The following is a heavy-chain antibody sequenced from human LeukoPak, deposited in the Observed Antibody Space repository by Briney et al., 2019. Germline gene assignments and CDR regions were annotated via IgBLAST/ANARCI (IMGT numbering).Heavy chain of an antibody. CDR1: GGSISSYY. D-gene: IGHD2-15*01. V-gene: IGHV4-59*01. Sequence: SETLSLTCTVSGGSISSYYWSWIRQPPGKGLEWIGYIYYSGSTNYNPSLKSRVTISVDTSKNQFSLKLSSATAADTAVYYCASAGMVVAATSPNWFDPWGQGTLVTVSS. J-gene: IGHJ5*02. CDR2: IYYSGST. CDR3: ASAGMVVAATSPNWFDP.